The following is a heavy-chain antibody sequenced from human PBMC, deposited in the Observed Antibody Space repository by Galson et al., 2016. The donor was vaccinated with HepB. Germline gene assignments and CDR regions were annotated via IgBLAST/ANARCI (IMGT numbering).Heavy chain of an antibody. D-gene: IGHD3-16*01. CDR2: ITSSGDAT. Sequence: SLRLSCAASGFSLSNSGMSWVRQAPRRGLEWVSGITSSGDATHYADFVKGPFTISRDISKNTRYLYMNNLTAGDTAIYYCGKPGGFDYWGQGALVTVSS. CDR1: GFSLSNSG. J-gene: IGHJ4*02. CDR3: GKPGGFDY. V-gene: IGHV3-23*01.